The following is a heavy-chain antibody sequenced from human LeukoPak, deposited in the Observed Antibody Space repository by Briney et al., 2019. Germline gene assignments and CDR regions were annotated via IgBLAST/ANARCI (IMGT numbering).Heavy chain of an antibody. CDR2: ISSISSTI. CDR3: ARAVPYYDFWSGYYPYYYYMDV. D-gene: IGHD3-3*01. CDR1: GFTFSSYS. V-gene: IGHV3-48*04. Sequence: GALRLSFAASGFTFSSYSMNWVRQAPGKGLEWVSYISSISSTIYYADSVKGRFTISRDNAKNSLYLQMNSLRAEDTAVYYCARAVPYYDFWSGYYPYYYYMDVWGKGTTVTVSS. J-gene: IGHJ6*03.